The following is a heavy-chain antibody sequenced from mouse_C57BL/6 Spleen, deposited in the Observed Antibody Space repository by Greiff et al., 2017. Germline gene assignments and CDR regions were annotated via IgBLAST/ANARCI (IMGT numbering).Heavy chain of an antibody. CDR3: ARRGEAWFAY. J-gene: IGHJ3*01. CDR1: GYTFTSYW. V-gene: IGHV1-55*01. Sequence: VQLQQPGAELVKPGASVKMSCKASGYTFTSYWITWVKQRPGQGLEWIGDIYPGRGSTNYNEKFKSKATLTVDTSSSPAYMQLSSLTSEDSAAYYCARRGEAWFAYWGQGTLVTVSA. CDR2: IYPGRGST.